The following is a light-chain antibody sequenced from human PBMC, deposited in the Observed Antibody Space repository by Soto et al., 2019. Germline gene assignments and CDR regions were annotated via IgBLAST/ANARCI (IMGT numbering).Light chain of an antibody. CDR3: QQYGNSPPIT. CDR2: LGS. J-gene: IGKJ5*01. CDR1: QSLLHSNGYNY. V-gene: IGKV2-28*01. Sequence: LVPNSHLSLPVTPGEQASISCRSSQSLLHSNGYNYLDWYLQKPGQSPQLLIYLGSNRASGVPDRFSGSGSGTDFTLTISRLEPEDFAVYYCQQYGNSPPITFGQGTRLEIK.